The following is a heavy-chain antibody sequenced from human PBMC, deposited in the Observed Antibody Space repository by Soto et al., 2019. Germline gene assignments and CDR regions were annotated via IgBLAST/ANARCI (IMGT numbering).Heavy chain of an antibody. CDR2: IYYSGST. J-gene: IGHJ5*02. V-gene: IGHV4-59*01. Sequence: SETLSLTCTVSGGSISSYYWSWIRQPPGKGLEWIGYIYYSGSTNYNPSLKSRVTISVDTSKNQFSLKLSSVTAADAAVYYCARNAVAGTWWFDPWGQGTLVTSPQ. CDR1: GGSISSYY. CDR3: ARNAVAGTWWFDP. D-gene: IGHD6-19*01.